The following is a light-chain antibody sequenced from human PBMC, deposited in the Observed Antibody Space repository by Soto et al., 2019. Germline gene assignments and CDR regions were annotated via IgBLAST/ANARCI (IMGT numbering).Light chain of an antibody. CDR2: AAS. V-gene: IGKV3-15*01. J-gene: IGKJ4*02. Sequence: EIVMTQSPATLSVSPGEGATGSCRASQSIGRNLAWHQHKPGQAPRLLIYAASTRATGIPARFSGSGSGTEFTLTISSLQSEDFAVYYCQQYNNWPLKFGGGTKV. CDR3: QQYNNWPLK. CDR1: QSIGRN.